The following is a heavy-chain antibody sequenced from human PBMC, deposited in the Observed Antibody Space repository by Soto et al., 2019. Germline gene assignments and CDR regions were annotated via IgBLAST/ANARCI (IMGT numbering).Heavy chain of an antibody. J-gene: IGHJ3*02. V-gene: IGHV3-9*01. CDR3: AKDKGSGWQNDAFDI. Sequence: SGGSLRLSCAASGFTFDDYAMHWVRQAPGKGLEWVSGLSWNSGRIGYADSVKGRFTISRDNAKNSLYLQMDSLRAEDTALYFCAKDKGSGWQNDAFDIWGQGTMVTVSS. CDR2: LSWNSGRI. CDR1: GFTFDDYA. D-gene: IGHD6-19*01.